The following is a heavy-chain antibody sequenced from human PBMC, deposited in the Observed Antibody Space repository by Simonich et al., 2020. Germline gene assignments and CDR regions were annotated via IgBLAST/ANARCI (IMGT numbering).Heavy chain of an antibody. CDR2: TNPNSGGT. J-gene: IGHJ4*02. V-gene: IGHV1-2*06. Sequence: QVQLVQSGAEVKKPGASVKVSCKASGYTFTDYYMHWVRQAPGQGLEGMGRTNPNSGGTNYAQKFQGRVTMTRDTSISTAYMELSRLRSDDTAVYYCASGWDWGFSHMSDYWGQGTLVTVSS. CDR3: ASGWDWGFSHMSDY. D-gene: IGHD7-27*01. CDR1: GYTFTDYY.